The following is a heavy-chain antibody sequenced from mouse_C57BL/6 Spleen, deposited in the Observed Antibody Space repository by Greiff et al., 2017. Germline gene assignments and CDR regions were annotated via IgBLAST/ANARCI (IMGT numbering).Heavy chain of an antibody. V-gene: IGHV1-15*01. CDR3: TRLRSNSLDY. D-gene: IGHD2-5*01. CDR1: GYTFTDYE. Sequence: VKVVESGAELVRPGASVTLSCKASGYTFTDYEMHWVKQTPVHGLEWIGAIDPETGGTAYNQKFKGKAILTADKSSSTAYMELRSLTSEDSAVYYCTRLRSNSLDYWGQGTTLTVSS. CDR2: IDPETGGT. J-gene: IGHJ2*01.